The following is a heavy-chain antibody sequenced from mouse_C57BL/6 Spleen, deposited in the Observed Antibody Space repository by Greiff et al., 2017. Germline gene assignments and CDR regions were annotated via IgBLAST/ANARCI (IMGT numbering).Heavy chain of an antibody. CDR3: ARGDDYGGELSY. CDR2: IHPNSGST. Sequence: QVQLQQPGAELVKPGDSVKLSCKASGYTFTSYWVHWVKQRPGEGLEWIGMIHPNSGSTNYNEKLKSKATLTVDKSSSTAYRQLSSLTSEDSAVYYGARGDDYGGELSYWGHVALVTASA. J-gene: IGHJ3*01. CDR1: GYTFTSYW. D-gene: IGHD2-4*01. V-gene: IGHV1-64*01.